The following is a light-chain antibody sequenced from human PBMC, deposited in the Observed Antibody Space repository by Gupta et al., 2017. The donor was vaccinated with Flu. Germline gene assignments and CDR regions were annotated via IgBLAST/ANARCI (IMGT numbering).Light chain of an antibody. V-gene: IGLV2-14*01. CDR2: EVS. J-gene: IGLJ3*02. CDR3: PSETSSSNVWV. Sequence: SALTQPASVSGSPGPSITISCTGTSSDVGGYNYVSWYQQHPAKAPKLMIYEVSNRPSGVADRFSGSKSGTTASVTTAGLQAEEEADYYWPSETSSSNVWVFGGGTKLTVL. CDR1: SSDVGGYNY.